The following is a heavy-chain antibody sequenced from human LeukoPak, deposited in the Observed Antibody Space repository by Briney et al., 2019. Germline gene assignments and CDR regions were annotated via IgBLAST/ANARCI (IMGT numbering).Heavy chain of an antibody. CDR3: VKERAPGGATDFDY. CDR2: ISGGGDST. J-gene: IGHJ4*02. CDR1: GLTFSSYA. Sequence: PGGSLRLSCAASGLTFSSYAMSWVRQAPGKGLEWVSAISGGGDSTYYADSVKGRFTVSRDNSKNTLYLHMNSLRAEDTAVYHWVKERAPGGATDFDYWGQGTLVTVSS. V-gene: IGHV3-23*01. D-gene: IGHD1-26*01.